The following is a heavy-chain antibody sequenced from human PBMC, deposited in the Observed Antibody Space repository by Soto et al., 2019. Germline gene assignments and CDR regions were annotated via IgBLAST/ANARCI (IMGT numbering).Heavy chain of an antibody. V-gene: IGHV3-23*01. J-gene: IGHJ4*02. CDR2: IGGSGGYK. Sequence: EVQLLETGGGLVQPGGSLRLSCAASGFFFSSYAMSWVRQAPGKGLEWVSGIGGSGGYKSYAASVKGRFTISRDNCKNTLYLQMDSLGADDTAVYYCAKDAAMVSSTFNYFDYWGQGTLVAVSS. D-gene: IGHD6-13*01. CDR3: AKDAAMVSSTFNYFDY. CDR1: GFFFSSYA.